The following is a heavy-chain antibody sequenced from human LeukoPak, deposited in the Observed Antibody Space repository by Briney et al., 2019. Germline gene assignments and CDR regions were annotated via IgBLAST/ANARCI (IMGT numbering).Heavy chain of an antibody. J-gene: IGHJ6*03. D-gene: IGHD2-2*01. Sequence: GGSLRLSCAASGFTFSSYSMNWVRQAPGKGLEWVSSISSISSYIYYADSVKGRFTISRDNAKNSLYLQMNSLKTEDTAVYYCTTDCSSTSCYYWGYYYYYMDVWGKGTTVTVSS. CDR1: GFTFSSYS. CDR2: ISSISSYI. CDR3: TTDCSSTSCYYWGYYYYYMDV. V-gene: IGHV3-21*03.